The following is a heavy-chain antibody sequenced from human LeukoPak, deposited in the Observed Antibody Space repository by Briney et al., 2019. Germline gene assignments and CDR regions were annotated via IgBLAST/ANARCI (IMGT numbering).Heavy chain of an antibody. V-gene: IGHV3-23*01. CDR3: AKARCSSSDCYSPDY. D-gene: IGHD2-2*01. CDR1: GFTFSSYA. Sequence: GGSLRLSCAASGFTFSSYAMSWVRQAPGKGLEWVSTISGSGGSTYYADSVKGRFTISRDNSKNTLYLQMSSLRAEDTAVYYCAKARCSSSDCYSPDYWGQGTLVPVSS. J-gene: IGHJ4*02. CDR2: ISGSGGST.